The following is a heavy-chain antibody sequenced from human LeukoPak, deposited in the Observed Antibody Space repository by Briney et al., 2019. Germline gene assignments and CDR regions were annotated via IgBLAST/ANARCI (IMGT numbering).Heavy chain of an antibody. CDR2: IYYSGST. D-gene: IGHD3-16*01. V-gene: IGHV4-59*13. Sequence: SETLSLTCTVSGGSISSYYWSWIRQPPGKGLEWIGYIYYSGSTNYNPSLKSRVTISVDTSKNQFSLKLSSVTAADTAVYYCALRGYGWGDWFDPWGQGTLVTVSS. J-gene: IGHJ5*02. CDR3: ALRGYGWGDWFDP. CDR1: GGSISSYY.